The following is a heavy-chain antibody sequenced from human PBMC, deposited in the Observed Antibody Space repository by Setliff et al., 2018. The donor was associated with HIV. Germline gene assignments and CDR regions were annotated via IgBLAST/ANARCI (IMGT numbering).Heavy chain of an antibody. Sequence: ASVKVSCKASGYSFSSYYMHWVRQAPGQGLEWMGIINPRGGKANYAQRFQGRLTVTTDTSTSTVYMELRLLTSEDTAIYYCAREGHVATPGSSEFDPWGQGTLVPVSS. CDR2: INPRGGKA. D-gene: IGHD2-15*01. V-gene: IGHV1-46*01. CDR3: AREGHVATPGSSEFDP. J-gene: IGHJ5*02. CDR1: GYSFSSYY.